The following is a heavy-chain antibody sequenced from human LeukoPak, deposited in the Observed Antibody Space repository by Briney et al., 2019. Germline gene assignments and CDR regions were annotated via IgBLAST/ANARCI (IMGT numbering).Heavy chain of an antibody. CDR3: ARVLRAASWRSYDY. D-gene: IGHD5-18*01. Sequence: SETLSLTCTVSGGSVSNSLYYWSWIRQPPGTVLEWIAYIYYNGDTNYNPSLKSRVIISIDTSSNQFSLRLNSMTAADTAVYYCARVLRAASWRSYDYWGQGSLVTVSS. V-gene: IGHV4-61*01. J-gene: IGHJ4*02. CDR1: GGSVSNSLYY. CDR2: IYYNGDT.